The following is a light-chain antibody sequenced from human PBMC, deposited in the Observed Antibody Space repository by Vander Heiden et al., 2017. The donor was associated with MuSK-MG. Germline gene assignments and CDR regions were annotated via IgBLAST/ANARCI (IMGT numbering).Light chain of an antibody. V-gene: IGKV3D-11*01. CDR2: DAS. J-gene: IGKJ5*01. CDR1: QGVRSY. CDR3: LQGSNWPFT. Sequence: EIVLTPSPATLSLSAGERATLTCRASQGVRSYLGWYQQKPGKAPRLLIYDASNRESGIPARFSGSGPGTDFTLTISSLEPEDFAVYYCLQGSNWPFTFGQGTQLEIK.